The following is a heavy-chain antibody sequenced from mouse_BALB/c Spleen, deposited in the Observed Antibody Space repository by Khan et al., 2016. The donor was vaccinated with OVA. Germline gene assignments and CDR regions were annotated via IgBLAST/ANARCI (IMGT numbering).Heavy chain of an antibody. CDR3: ARGNYYGYYFDY. D-gene: IGHD1-1*01. V-gene: IGHV3-2*02. J-gene: IGHJ2*01. CDR2: ISYSGGT. CDR1: GYSITSGYA. Sequence: VQLQQSGPGLVKPSQSLSLTCTVTGYSITSGYAWNWIRQFPGNKLEWMGYISYSGGTSYNPSLKSRISITRDTSKNQFFLQLNSVTTEDTATYYCARGNYYGYYFDYWGQSTTLTVSS.